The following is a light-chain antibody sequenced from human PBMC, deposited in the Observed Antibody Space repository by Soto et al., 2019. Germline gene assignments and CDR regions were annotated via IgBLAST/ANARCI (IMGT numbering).Light chain of an antibody. J-gene: IGKJ5*01. CDR1: QSVSTF. CDR2: LAS. Sequence: EIVMTQSPATLSVSPWERAKISCRASQSVSTFLAWYQERPGQASRLLIYLASTRAPGISARFSGRGSGTEFPLPIRSLQSEDFAVYYCQQYNYWAPVPFGQGARMEIK. V-gene: IGKV3D-15*01. CDR3: QQYNYWAPVP.